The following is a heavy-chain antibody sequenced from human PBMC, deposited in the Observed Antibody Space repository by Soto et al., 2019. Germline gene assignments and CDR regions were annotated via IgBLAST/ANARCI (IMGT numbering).Heavy chain of an antibody. Sequence: ASVKVSCKASGYTFTSYGISWVRQAPGQGLEWMGWISAYNGNTNYAQKLQGRVTMTTDTSTSTAYMELRSLRSDDTAVYYCARDEISSSSEGAFDIWGQGTMVTVSS. CDR1: GYTFTSYG. CDR2: ISAYNGNT. J-gene: IGHJ3*02. CDR3: ARDEISSSSEGAFDI. V-gene: IGHV1-18*01. D-gene: IGHD6-6*01.